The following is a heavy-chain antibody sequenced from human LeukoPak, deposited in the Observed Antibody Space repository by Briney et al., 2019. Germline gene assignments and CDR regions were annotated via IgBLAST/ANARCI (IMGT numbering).Heavy chain of an antibody. Sequence: ASVKVSCKTSGYKFTGYYMHWVRQAPGQGLEWMGWINPNSGGTNYAQKFQGRVTMTRDTSISTAYMELSRLRSDDTAVYYCAMSEDYGDAFDIWGQGTMVTVSS. D-gene: IGHD4-17*01. J-gene: IGHJ3*02. CDR3: AMSEDYGDAFDI. CDR1: GYKFTGYY. CDR2: INPNSGGT. V-gene: IGHV1-2*02.